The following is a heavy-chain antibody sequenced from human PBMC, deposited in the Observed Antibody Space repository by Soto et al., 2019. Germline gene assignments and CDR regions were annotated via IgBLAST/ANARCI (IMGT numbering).Heavy chain of an antibody. D-gene: IGHD3-3*01. V-gene: IGHV1-18*01. CDR2: ISAYNGNT. CDR3: ARGYDFWSGPNFYYYYMDV. J-gene: IGHJ6*03. Sequence: ASVKVSCKASGYTFTSYGISWVRQAPGQGLEWMGWISAYNGNTNYAQKLQGRVTMTTDTSTSTAYMELRSLRSDDTAVYYCARGYDFWSGPNFYYYYMDVWGKGTTVTVSS. CDR1: GYTFTSYG.